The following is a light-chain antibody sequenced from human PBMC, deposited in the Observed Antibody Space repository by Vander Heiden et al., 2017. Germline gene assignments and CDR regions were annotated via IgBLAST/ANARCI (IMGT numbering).Light chain of an antibody. CDR3: QQSDTVPFT. CDR2: SAS. Sequence: DIQIPQSPSSLSASVGDRVTITCRASRSIYGFLNWYQQKPGKAPKLLMSSASTLQSGGPSRFSGSGSGTDFTLTISSLQPEDFGTYYRQQSDTVPFTFGQGTRIESK. V-gene: IGKV1-39*01. J-gene: IGKJ5*01. CDR1: RSIYGF.